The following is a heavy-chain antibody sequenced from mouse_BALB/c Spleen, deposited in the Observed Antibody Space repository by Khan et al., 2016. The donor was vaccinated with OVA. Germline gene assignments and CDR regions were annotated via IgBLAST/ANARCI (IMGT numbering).Heavy chain of an antibody. V-gene: IGHV1-7*01. CDR3: ARRGRRWDFDY. D-gene: IGHD1-1*01. J-gene: IGHJ2*01. Sequence: QVQLKESGAELAKPGASVKMSCKASGYTFINYWILWVNQSPGQGLEWIGYINPSTGYTEYNQNFKDKATLTADKSSRTAYMQLSSLTSEDSAVVYCARRGRRWDFDYWGQGTTLTVSS. CDR1: GYTFINYW. CDR2: INPSTGYT.